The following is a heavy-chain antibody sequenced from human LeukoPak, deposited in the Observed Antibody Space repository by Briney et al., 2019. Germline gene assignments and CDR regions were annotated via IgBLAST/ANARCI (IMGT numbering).Heavy chain of an antibody. V-gene: IGHV1-69*05. CDR1: GGTFSSYA. CDR3: ARGGVVPSIAARPGAYYYYYMDV. CDR2: IIPIFGTA. Sequence: ASVKVSCKASGGTFSSYAISWVRQAPGQGLEWMGGIIPIFGTANYAQKFQGRVTITTDESTSTAYMELSSLRSEDTAVYYCARGGVVPSIAARPGAYYYYYMDVWGKGTTVTVSS. D-gene: IGHD6-6*01. J-gene: IGHJ6*03.